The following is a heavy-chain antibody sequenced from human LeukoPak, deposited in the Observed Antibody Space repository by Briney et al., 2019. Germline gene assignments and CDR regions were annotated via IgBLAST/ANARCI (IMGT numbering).Heavy chain of an antibody. CDR2: ITPNGGT. D-gene: IGHD6-13*01. V-gene: IGHV1-2*02. Sequence: ASVKVSCKVSGYTLTELSMHWVRQAPGQGLEWMGWITPNGGTNYAQKFQGRITITRDTSISTVYLELSRLRSDDTAVYYCVRDAPSSELDLDYWGQGSLVTVSS. CDR3: VRDAPSSELDLDY. CDR1: GYTLTELS. J-gene: IGHJ4*02.